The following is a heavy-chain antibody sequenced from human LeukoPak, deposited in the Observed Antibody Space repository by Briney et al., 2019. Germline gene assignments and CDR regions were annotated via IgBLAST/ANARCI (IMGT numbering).Heavy chain of an antibody. CDR2: IKSKTDGGTT. CDR3: TTEATQHSSSSTYWVSSEYFQH. J-gene: IGHJ1*01. V-gene: IGHV3-15*01. CDR1: GFTFSNAW. Sequence: GGSLRLSCAASGFTFSNAWMSWVRQAPGRGLEWVGRIKSKTDGGTTDYAAPVKGRFTISRDDSKNTLYLKMNSLKTEDTAVYYCTTEATQHSSSSTYWVSSEYFQHWGQGTLVTVSS. D-gene: IGHD6-13*01.